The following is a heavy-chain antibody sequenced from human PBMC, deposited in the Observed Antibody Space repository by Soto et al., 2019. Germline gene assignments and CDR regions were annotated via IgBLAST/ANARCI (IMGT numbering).Heavy chain of an antibody. V-gene: IGHV4-4*02. CDR2: IYHSGST. D-gene: IGHD2-2*01. CDR3: ARDGGYCSSTSCPPVGSYGMDV. CDR1: GGSISSSNW. Sequence: SETLSLTCAVSGGSISSSNWWSWVRQPPGKGLEWIGEIYHSGSTNYNPSLKSRVTISVDKSKNQFSLKLSSVTAADTAVYYCARDGGYCSSTSCPPVGSYGMDVWGQGTTVTVSS. J-gene: IGHJ6*02.